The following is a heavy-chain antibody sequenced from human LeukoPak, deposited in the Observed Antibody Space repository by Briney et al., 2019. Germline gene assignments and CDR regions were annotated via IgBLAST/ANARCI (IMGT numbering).Heavy chain of an antibody. Sequence: PGGSLRLSCAASGFTFSSYAMSWVRQAPGKGMEWDSAISGSGGSTYYADSVKGRFTISRDNSKNTLYLQMNSLRAEDTAVYYCAKDIAVAGPYYFDYWGQGTLVTVSS. CDR1: GFTFSSYA. J-gene: IGHJ4*02. CDR3: AKDIAVAGPYYFDY. V-gene: IGHV3-23*01. CDR2: ISGSGGST. D-gene: IGHD6-19*01.